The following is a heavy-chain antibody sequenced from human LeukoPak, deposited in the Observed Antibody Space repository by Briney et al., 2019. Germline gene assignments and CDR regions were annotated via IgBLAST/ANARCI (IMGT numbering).Heavy chain of an antibody. J-gene: IGHJ5*02. D-gene: IGHD1-26*01. CDR2: IYYSGST. V-gene: IGHV4-59*01. CDR3: ARDRAVLQDYYQFDP. CDR1: GGSSRGYY. Sequence: SETLSLTCAVYGGSSRGYYWSWIRQPPGKGLERIVYIYYSGSTTYNPSLKSRVIISVDTSKNQFSLKLSSVTAADTAVYYCARDRAVLQDYYQFDPWGQGTLVTVSS.